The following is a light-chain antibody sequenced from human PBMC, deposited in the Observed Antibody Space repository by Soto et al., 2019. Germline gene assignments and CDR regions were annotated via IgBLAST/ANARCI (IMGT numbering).Light chain of an antibody. CDR2: EVS. CDR1: SIDVGGYNY. J-gene: IGLJ2*01. Sequence: QSALTQPASVSGSPGQSITISCTGTSIDVGGYNYVSWYQQHPGKAPKLMIYEVSNRPSGVSNRFSGSKSGNTASLTISGLQAEDDADYYCTSKTSSTYVVFGGGTKLIVL. V-gene: IGLV2-14*01. CDR3: TSKTSSTYVV.